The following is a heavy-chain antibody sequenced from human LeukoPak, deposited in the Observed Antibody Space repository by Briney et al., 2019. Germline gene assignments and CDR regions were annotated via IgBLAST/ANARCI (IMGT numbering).Heavy chain of an antibody. V-gene: IGHV4-30-2*01. Sequence: SETLSLTCAVSGGSISSGGYSWSWIRQPPGKGLEWIGYIYHSGSTYYNPSLKSRVTISVDRSKNQFSLKLSSVTAADTAVYYCARVVLPYCSGGSCYAFDIWGQGTMVTVCS. J-gene: IGHJ3*02. D-gene: IGHD2-15*01. CDR2: IYHSGST. CDR1: GGSISSGGYS. CDR3: ARVVLPYCSGGSCYAFDI.